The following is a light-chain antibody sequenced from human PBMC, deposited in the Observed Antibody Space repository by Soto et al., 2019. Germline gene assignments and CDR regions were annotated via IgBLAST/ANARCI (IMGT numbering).Light chain of an antibody. CDR2: GVS. V-gene: IGLV2-14*01. CDR3: CSFTSNTTPHVV. J-gene: IGLJ2*01. CDR1: DSDIGGYNY. Sequence: QSALTQPASVSGSPGQSITISCTGTDSDIGGYNYVSWYQQHPGKAPKLMIYGVSNRPSGVSNRFSGSKSGNTASLTISGLQADDEANYYCCSFTSNTTPHVVFGGGTKLTVL.